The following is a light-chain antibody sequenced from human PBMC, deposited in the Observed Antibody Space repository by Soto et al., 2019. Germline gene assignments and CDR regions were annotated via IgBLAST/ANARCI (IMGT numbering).Light chain of an antibody. CDR2: DVS. J-gene: IGLJ1*01. CDR3: SSYISTSILNV. V-gene: IGLV2-14*03. Sequence: QSALTQAASVSGSPGQSITISCTGTSSDVGGYDYVSWYQQHPGKAPKLIIYDVSNRPSGVSNRFSGSKSGNTASLTISGLHAEDEADYYCSSYISTSILNVFGTGTKLTVL. CDR1: SSDVGGYDY.